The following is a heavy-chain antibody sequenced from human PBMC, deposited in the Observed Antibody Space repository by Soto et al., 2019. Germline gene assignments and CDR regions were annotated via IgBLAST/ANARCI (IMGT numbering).Heavy chain of an antibody. CDR2: IYYSGST. CDR1: GGSVSSGSYY. D-gene: IGHD5-18*01. J-gene: IGHJ6*02. V-gene: IGHV4-61*01. Sequence: SETLSLTCTVSGGSVSSGSYYWSWIRQPPGKGLEWIGYIYYSGSTNYNPSLKSRVTISVDTSKNQFSLKLSSVTAADTAVYYCATLRRGYSYGWDYYYYYGMDVWGQGTTLTVSS. CDR3: ATLRRGYSYGWDYYYYYGMDV.